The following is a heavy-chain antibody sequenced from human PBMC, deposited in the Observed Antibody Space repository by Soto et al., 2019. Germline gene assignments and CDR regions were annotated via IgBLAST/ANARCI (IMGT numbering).Heavy chain of an antibody. CDR2: IIPIFGTA. J-gene: IGHJ3*02. CDR3: ARGIAAAEDAFDI. Sequence: GGPVKGSCKASGGTFRSYAIRWVRQARGQGLEWMGGIIPIFGTANYAQKVQGRVTITADESTSTAYMELSSLRSEDTAVYYCARGIAAAEDAFDIWGQGTMVTGSS. V-gene: IGHV1-69*13. D-gene: IGHD6-13*01. CDR1: GGTFRSYA.